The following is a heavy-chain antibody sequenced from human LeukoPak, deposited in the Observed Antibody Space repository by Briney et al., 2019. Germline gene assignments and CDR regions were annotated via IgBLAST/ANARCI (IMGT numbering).Heavy chain of an antibody. CDR3: AREKLDIVAPFDC. CDR1: GFTFSSYE. V-gene: IGHV3-48*03. CDR2: ISSSGSTI. D-gene: IGHD5-12*01. J-gene: IGHJ4*02. Sequence: GGSLRLSCAASGFTFSSYEMNWVRQAPGKGLEWVSYISSSGSTIYYADSVKGRFTISRDNAKNSLYLQMNSLRAEDTAVYYCAREKLDIVAPFDCLGQGTLVTVSS.